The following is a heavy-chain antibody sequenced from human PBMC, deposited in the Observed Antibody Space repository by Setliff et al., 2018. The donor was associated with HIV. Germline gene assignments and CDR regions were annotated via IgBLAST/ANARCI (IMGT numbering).Heavy chain of an antibody. J-gene: IGHJ4*02. CDR1: GFTLANNY. D-gene: IGHD3-10*01. V-gene: IGHV1-2*02. CDR2: IDPNSGGT. CDR3: SRDVGVPGRGNALEY. Sequence: ASVKVSCKASGFTLANNYIHWVRQAPGQGLEWMGWIDPNSGGTKYAQKFEGRVTMTRDTTVNTVYIEVNSLRSDDTAVYYCSRDVGVPGRGNALEYWGQGIPVTDSS.